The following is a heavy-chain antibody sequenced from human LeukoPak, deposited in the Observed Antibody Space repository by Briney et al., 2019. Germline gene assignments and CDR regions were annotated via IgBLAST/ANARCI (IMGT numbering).Heavy chain of an antibody. J-gene: IGHJ6*02. CDR1: GFTFSSYA. D-gene: IGHD4-11*01. V-gene: IGHV3-23*01. CDR3: AKINRPISTTAYYYGMDV. Sequence: GGSLRLSYAASGFTFSSYAMSWVRQAPGKGLEWVSAISGSGGSTYYADSVKGRFTISRDNSKNTLYLQMNSLRAEDTAVYYCAKINRPISTTAYYYGMDVWGQGTTVTVSS. CDR2: ISGSGGST.